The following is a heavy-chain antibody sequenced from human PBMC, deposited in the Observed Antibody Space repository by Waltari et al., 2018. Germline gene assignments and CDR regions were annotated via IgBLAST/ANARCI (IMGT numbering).Heavy chain of an antibody. V-gene: IGHV4-39*01. J-gene: IGHJ3*01. CDR1: GGSLTNNRHY. CDR3: ATYVGASIGTAAFDV. Sequence: QLHLQESGPGLVKPSETLSLTCSVSGGSLTNNRHYWVWLRQPPGQGLEWTATISYTGATYDNPSLKSRVTISGDTSKNQFSLKLNSVTAADTAVYYCATYVGASIGTAAFDVWGQGTMVTVSS. D-gene: IGHD3-16*01. CDR2: ISYTGAT.